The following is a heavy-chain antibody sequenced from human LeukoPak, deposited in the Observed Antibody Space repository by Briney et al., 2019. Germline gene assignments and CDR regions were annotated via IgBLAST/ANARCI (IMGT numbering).Heavy chain of an antibody. CDR3: ARGGYYDSSGYPFDY. D-gene: IGHD3-22*01. V-gene: IGHV1-18*01. CDR2: ISAYNGNT. J-gene: IGHJ4*02. CDR1: GYTFTSYG. Sequence: ASVKVSCKASGYTFTSYGISWVRQAPGQGLEWMGWISAYNGNTNYAQKLQGRVTMTTDTSTSTAYMVLRSLRSDDTAVYYCARGGYYDSSGYPFDYWGQGTLVTVSS.